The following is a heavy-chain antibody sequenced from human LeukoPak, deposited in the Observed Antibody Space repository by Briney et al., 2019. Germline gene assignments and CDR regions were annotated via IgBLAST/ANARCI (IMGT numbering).Heavy chain of an antibody. CDR3: AKLASFGYSYGYVDY. D-gene: IGHD5-18*01. CDR2: ISGSGSST. CDR1: GFIFSNYA. V-gene: IGHV3-23*01. Sequence: PGGSLRLSCAASGFIFSNYAMNWVRQAPGKGLEWVSGISGSGSSTYYADSVKGRFTISRDNSKNTLYLQMNSLKAEDTAVYYCAKLASFGYSYGYVDYWGQETLVTVSS. J-gene: IGHJ4*02.